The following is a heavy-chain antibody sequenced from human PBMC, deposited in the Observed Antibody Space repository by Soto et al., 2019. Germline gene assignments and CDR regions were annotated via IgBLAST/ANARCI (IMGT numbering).Heavy chain of an antibody. CDR3: AKVRLYSSGYGDIGDYFDY. J-gene: IGHJ4*02. V-gene: IGHV3-30*18. CDR1: GFTFSSYG. CDR2: ISYDGSNK. Sequence: VQLVESGGGVVQPGRSLRLSCAASGFTFSSYGMHWVRQAPGKGLEWVAVISYDGSNKYYADSVKGRFTISRDNSKNTLYLQMNSLRAEDTAVYYCAKVRLYSSGYGDIGDYFDYWGQGTLVTVSS. D-gene: IGHD6-19*01.